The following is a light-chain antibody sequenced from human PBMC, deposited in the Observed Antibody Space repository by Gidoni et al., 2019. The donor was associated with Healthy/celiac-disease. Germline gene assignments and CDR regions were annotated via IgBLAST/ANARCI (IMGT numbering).Light chain of an antibody. CDR1: QSISSY. V-gene: IGKV1-39*01. CDR3: QQSYNTPGT. J-gene: IGKJ1*01. CDR2: AAS. Sequence: DIQMTQSPSSLSASVGDRVTITCRASQSISSYLNWYQQKPGKAPKLLIYAASSFESGVPSRFSGSGSGTDFTLTISSLQPEDFATYYCQQSYNTPGTFGQGTKVEIK.